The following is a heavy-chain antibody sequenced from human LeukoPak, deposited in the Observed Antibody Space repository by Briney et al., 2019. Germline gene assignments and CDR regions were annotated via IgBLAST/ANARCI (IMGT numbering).Heavy chain of an antibody. CDR2: ISYDGSNK. V-gene: IGHV3-30-3*01. D-gene: IGHD1-26*01. CDR1: GFTFSKNA. Sequence: GRSLRLSCVASGFTFSKNAMHWVREAPGKGLECVAFISYDGSNKYYADSVNGRFTISRDNSKNTLYLQMNNLRTEDTAVYYCAKDRGVGWELRHFDYWGQGILLTVSS. CDR3: AKDRGVGWELRHFDY. J-gene: IGHJ4*02.